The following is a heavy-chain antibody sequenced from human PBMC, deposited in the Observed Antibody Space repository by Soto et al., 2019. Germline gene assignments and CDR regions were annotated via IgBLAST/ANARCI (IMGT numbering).Heavy chain of an antibody. D-gene: IGHD3-10*01. CDR2: TYYRSKWYN. CDR1: GDSVSSNSAA. Sequence: PSQTLSLTCAISGDSVSSNSAAWNWIRQSPSRGLEWLGRTYYRSKWYNDYAVSVKSRITINPDTSKNQFSLKLSSVTAADTAVYYCARGRGPYYYGSGSFYDYWGQGTLVTVSS. J-gene: IGHJ4*02. CDR3: ARGRGPYYYGSGSFYDY. V-gene: IGHV6-1*01.